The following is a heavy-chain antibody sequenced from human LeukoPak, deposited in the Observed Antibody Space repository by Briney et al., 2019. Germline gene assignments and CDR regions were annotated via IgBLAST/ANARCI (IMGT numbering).Heavy chain of an antibody. V-gene: IGHV3-15*01. CDR1: GFTFSNAW. CDR3: TTALDLIVAVPAAIV. J-gene: IGHJ4*02. CDR2: IKSKTDGETT. Sequence: GGSLRLSCAASGFTFSNAWMSWVRQAPGKGLEWVGRIKSKTDGETTDYAAPVKGRFTISRDDSKNTLYLQMNSLKTEDTAVYYCTTALDLIVAVPAAIVWGQGTLVTVSS. D-gene: IGHD2-2*01.